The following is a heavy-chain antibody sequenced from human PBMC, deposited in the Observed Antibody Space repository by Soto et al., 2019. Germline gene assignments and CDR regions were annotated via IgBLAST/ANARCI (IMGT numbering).Heavy chain of an antibody. D-gene: IGHD5-18*01. CDR1: GGSISSYY. V-gene: IGHV4-4*07. Sequence: SETLSLTCTVSGGSISSYYWSWIRQPAGKGLEWIGRIYTSGSTNYNPSLKSRVTMSVDTSKNQFSLKLSSVTAADTAVYYCARDSTVGVDTASYDYWGQGTLVTVSS. J-gene: IGHJ4*02. CDR3: ARDSTVGVDTASYDY. CDR2: IYTSGST.